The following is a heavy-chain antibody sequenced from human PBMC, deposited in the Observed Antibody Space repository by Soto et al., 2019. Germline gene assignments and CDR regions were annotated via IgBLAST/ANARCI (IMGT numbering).Heavy chain of an antibody. CDR2: INHSGST. CDR1: GGSFSGYY. Sequence: PSETLSLTCAVYGGSFSGYYWSWIRQPPGKGLEWIGEINHSGSTNYNPSLKSRATISVDTSKNQFSLKLSSVTAADTAVYYCARGVSSSWYLQYYYMDVWGKGTTVTVS. V-gene: IGHV4-34*01. J-gene: IGHJ6*03. D-gene: IGHD6-13*01. CDR3: ARGVSSSWYLQYYYMDV.